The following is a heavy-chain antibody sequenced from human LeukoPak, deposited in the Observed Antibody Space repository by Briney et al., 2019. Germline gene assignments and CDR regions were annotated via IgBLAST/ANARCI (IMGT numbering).Heavy chain of an antibody. CDR2: IYYSGST. CDR3: ARAKEDYDSSGYYFDP. J-gene: IGHJ5*02. D-gene: IGHD3-22*01. V-gene: IGHV4-39*07. CDR1: GGSISSSSYY. Sequence: SETLSLTCTVSGGSISSSSYYWGWIRQPPGKGLEWIGSIYYSGSTYYNPSLKSRVTISVDTSKDQFSLKLSSVTAADTAVYYCARAKEDYDSSGYYFDPWGQGTLVTVSS.